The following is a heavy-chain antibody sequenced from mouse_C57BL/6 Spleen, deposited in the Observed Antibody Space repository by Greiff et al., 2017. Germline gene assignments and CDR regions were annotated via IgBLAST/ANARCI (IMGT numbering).Heavy chain of an antibody. V-gene: IGHV1-55*01. CDR3: ARSHYGNYGGFAY. D-gene: IGHD2-1*01. CDR2: IYPGSGST. CDR1: GYTFTSYW. Sequence: VKLQQPGAELVKPGASVKMSCKASGYTFTSYWITWVKQRPGQGLEWIGDIYPGSGSTNYNEKFKSKATLTVDTSSSTAYMQLSSLTSEDSAVYYCARSHYGNYGGFAYWGQGTLVTVSA. J-gene: IGHJ3*01.